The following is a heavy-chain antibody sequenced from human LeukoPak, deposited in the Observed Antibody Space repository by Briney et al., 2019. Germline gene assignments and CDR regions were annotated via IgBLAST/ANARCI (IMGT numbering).Heavy chain of an antibody. D-gene: IGHD3-10*01. CDR1: GFTLSSYW. CDR3: ARDGHLWSFDC. J-gene: IGHJ4*02. CDR2: INSDGSST. V-gene: IGHV3-74*01. Sequence: PGGSLRLSCTASGFTLSSYWMHWVRQAPGKGLVWVSHINSDGSSTRYADSVKGRFTISRDNAKNTLYLQMNSLRAEDTAVYYCARDGHLWSFDCWGQGTLVTVSS.